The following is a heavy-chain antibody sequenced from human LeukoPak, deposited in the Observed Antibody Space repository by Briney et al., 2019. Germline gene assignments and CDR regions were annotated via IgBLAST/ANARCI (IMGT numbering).Heavy chain of an antibody. CDR3: ARVPLLGYYYYYMDV. CDR1: GGSFSGYY. D-gene: IGHD3-16*01. J-gene: IGHJ6*03. Sequence: PSETLSLTCAVYGGSFSGYYWSWIRQPPGKGLEWIGEINHSGSTNYNPSLKSRVTISVDTSKNQFSLKLSSVTAADTAVYYCARVPLLGYYYYYMDVWGKGTTVTVSS. CDR2: INHSGST. V-gene: IGHV4-34*01.